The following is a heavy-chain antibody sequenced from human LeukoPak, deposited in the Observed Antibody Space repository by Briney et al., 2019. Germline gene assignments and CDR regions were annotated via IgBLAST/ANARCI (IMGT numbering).Heavy chain of an antibody. Sequence: SETLSLTCSVSGGSIGRHYWTWIRQPPGKGLEWIGFVHHSGSTNYNPSLKSRVSTSLDTSKNQISLHLRSVAAADTAVYYCARPKAAGAFDYWGQGIRVIVSS. CDR1: GGSIGRHY. CDR3: ARPKAAGAFDY. V-gene: IGHV4-59*11. D-gene: IGHD6-13*01. CDR2: VHHSGST. J-gene: IGHJ4*02.